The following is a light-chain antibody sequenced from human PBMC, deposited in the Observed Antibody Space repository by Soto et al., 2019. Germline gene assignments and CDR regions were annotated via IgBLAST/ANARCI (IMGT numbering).Light chain of an antibody. Sequence: QSALTQPPSASATPGQRVNISCSGSSSNIGSNTVNWYQQLPGTAPKLLIYSNNQRPSGVPDLSSGSKSGTSASLSISGLPSEDEADYYCAAWDDSLNVVVFGGGTKLTVL. CDR2: SNN. CDR1: SSNIGSNT. CDR3: AAWDDSLNVVV. V-gene: IGLV1-44*01. J-gene: IGLJ2*01.